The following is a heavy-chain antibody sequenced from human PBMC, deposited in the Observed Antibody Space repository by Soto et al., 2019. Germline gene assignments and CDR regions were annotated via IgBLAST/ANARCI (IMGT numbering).Heavy chain of an antibody. CDR3: ARRYGSFFDI. CDR1: GGSISSYY. D-gene: IGHD3-10*01. V-gene: IGHV4-59*08. J-gene: IGHJ3*02. Sequence: QVQLQESGPGLVKPSETLSLSCTVSGGSISSYYWSWIRQPPGKGLEWIGYIFYSGSTNYNPSLKSRVTISVDTSNNPFSLKLSSVTAADTAVYYCARRYGSFFDIWGQGTMVTVSS. CDR2: IFYSGST.